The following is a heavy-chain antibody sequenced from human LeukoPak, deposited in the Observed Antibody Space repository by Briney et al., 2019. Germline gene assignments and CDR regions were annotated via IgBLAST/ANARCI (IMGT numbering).Heavy chain of an antibody. Sequence: ASVKVSCKASGGTFSSYAISWVRQAPGQGLEWMGGIIPIFGTANYAQKFQGRVAITADKSTSTAYMELSSLRSEDTAVYYCARPNVRYFEWLIPVDYYYYYMDVWGKGTTVTVSS. CDR3: ARPNVRYFEWLIPVDYYYYYMDV. V-gene: IGHV1-69*06. CDR1: GGTFSSYA. J-gene: IGHJ6*03. CDR2: IIPIFGTA. D-gene: IGHD3-9*01.